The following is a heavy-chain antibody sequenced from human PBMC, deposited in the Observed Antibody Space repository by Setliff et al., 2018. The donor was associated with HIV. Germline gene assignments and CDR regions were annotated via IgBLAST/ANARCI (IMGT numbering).Heavy chain of an antibody. CDR2: IYYSGRTSHSGST. Sequence: SETLSLTCTVSGDSITSGGYSWTWIRQPPGKALEWVGYIYYSGRTSHSGSTYYNPSVASRITISGDTSKNQFSLKLTSVTAADTAIYYCTRENGWLFGWFDPWGQGTPVTVSS. J-gene: IGHJ5*02. CDR1: GDSITSGGYS. CDR3: TRENGWLFGWFDP. V-gene: IGHV4-30-4*08. D-gene: IGHD3-22*01.